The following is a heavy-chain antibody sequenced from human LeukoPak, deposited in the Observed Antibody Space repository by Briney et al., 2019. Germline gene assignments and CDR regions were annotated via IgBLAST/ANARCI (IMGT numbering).Heavy chain of an antibody. CDR1: GFTFSSYG. D-gene: IGHD6-13*01. V-gene: IGHV3-33*01. J-gene: IGHJ4*02. CDR2: IWYDGSNK. Sequence: GRSLRLSCAASGFTFSSYGMHWVRQAPGKGLEWVAVIWYDGSNKYYADSVKGRFTISRDNSKNTLYLQMNSLRAEDTAVYYCASGYSSSWYRDYWGQGTLVTVSS. CDR3: ASGYSSSWYRDY.